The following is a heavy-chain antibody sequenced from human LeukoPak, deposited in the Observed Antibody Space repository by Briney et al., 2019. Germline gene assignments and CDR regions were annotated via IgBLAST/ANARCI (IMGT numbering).Heavy chain of an antibody. CDR1: GGSISGFY. Sequence: SETLSLTCTVSGGSISGFYWTWIRQPPGKGLEWLGYMYYTGTTNYNPSLRSRVTISIDKSKNQFSLNVSSVTSADTAVYYCARLAVTGKNYWGQGTLVTVSS. J-gene: IGHJ4*02. D-gene: IGHD6-19*01. CDR2: MYYTGTT. V-gene: IGHV4-59*01. CDR3: ARLAVTGKNY.